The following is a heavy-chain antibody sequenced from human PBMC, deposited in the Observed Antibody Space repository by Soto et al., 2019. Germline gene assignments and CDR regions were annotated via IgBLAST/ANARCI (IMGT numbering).Heavy chain of an antibody. J-gene: IGHJ6*03. V-gene: IGHV4-39*01. CDR3: ARQVVPGATPFYYYYYYMDV. CDR1: GGSISSSSYY. Sequence: QLQLQESGPGLVKPSETLSLTCTVSGGSISSSSYYWGWLRQPPGKGLEGIGSIYYSGSTYYNPSLKNRVTISVDTSKNQFSLKLSSVTAADTAVYYCARQVVPGATPFYYYYYYMDVWGKGTTVTVSS. D-gene: IGHD2-2*01. CDR2: IYYSGST.